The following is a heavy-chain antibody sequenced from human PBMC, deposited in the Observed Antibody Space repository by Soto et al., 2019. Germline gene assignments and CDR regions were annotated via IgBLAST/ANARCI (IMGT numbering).Heavy chain of an antibody. CDR2: ISGSGGST. J-gene: IGHJ4*02. V-gene: IGHV3-23*01. Sequence: EVQLLESGGGLVQPGGSLRLSCAASGFTFSSYAMSWVRQAPGKGLEWVSAISGSGGSTYYADSVKGRFTISRDNSKNTLYLQKNSLRAEDTAVYYCAKAHDYGDLNFDYWGQGTLVTVSS. CDR3: AKAHDYGDLNFDY. CDR1: GFTFSSYA. D-gene: IGHD4-17*01.